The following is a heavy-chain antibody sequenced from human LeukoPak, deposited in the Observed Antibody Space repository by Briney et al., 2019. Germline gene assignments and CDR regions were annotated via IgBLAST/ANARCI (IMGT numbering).Heavy chain of an antibody. CDR1: GDSISYHY. CDR3: ARVLFTEEDAFDI. V-gene: IGHV4-4*07. Sequence: SETLSLTCTVSGDSISYHYRSWIRQPAGKGLEWIGRIYSSASANYNPSLKSRVTMSLDTSKNQFSLNLTSVTAADTAVYYCARVLFTEEDAFDIWGQGTMVTVSS. J-gene: IGHJ3*02. CDR2: IYSSASA.